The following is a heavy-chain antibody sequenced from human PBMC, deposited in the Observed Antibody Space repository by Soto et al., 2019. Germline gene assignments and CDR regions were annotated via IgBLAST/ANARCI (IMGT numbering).Heavy chain of an antibody. V-gene: IGHV1-18*01. CDR3: ASDREHYDYVWGSYRRPQYDAFDI. J-gene: IGHJ3*02. CDR2: ISAYNGNT. Sequence: ASVKVSCKASGYTFTSYGISWVRQAPGQGLEWMGWISAYNGNTNYARKLQGRVTMTTDTSTSTAYMELRSLRSDDTAVYYWASDREHYDYVWGSYRRPQYDAFDIWGQGTMVTVSS. CDR1: GYTFTSYG. D-gene: IGHD3-16*02.